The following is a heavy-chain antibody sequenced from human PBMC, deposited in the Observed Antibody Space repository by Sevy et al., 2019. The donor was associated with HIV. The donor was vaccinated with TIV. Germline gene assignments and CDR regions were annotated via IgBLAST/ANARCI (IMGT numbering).Heavy chain of an antibody. CDR2: ISSSSSYI. CDR1: GFTFRSYS. CDR3: ASTEGSSWYYYYYYGMDV. J-gene: IGHJ6*02. Sequence: GSLRLSCAASGFTFRSYSMNWVRQAPGKGLEWVSSISSSSSYIYFEDSVKGRFTISRDNAKNSLYLQMKSLRALETAVYYCASTEGSSWYYYYYYGMDVWGQGTTVTVSS. V-gene: IGHV3-21*01. D-gene: IGHD6-13*01.